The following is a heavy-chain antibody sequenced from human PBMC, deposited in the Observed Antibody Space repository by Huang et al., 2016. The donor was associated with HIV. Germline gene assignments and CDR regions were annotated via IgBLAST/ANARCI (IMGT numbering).Heavy chain of an antibody. Sequence: QVQLQESGRGLVKPSETLSLTCTVSGGSFSSSFYYWGWIRQSPGKGLEWIGSMYDSGSTYYNPSLTSRVTISADTSTSQFSLKLTSVTAADSAVYYCVRHRPNYDFWSGYYPYFDDWGQGTLVTVSS. V-gene: IGHV4-39*01. CDR1: GGSFSSSFYY. J-gene: IGHJ4*02. D-gene: IGHD3-3*01. CDR3: VRHRPNYDFWSGYYPYFDD. CDR2: MYDSGST.